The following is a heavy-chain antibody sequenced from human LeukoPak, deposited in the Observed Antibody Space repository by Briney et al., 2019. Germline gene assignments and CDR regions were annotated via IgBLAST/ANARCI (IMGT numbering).Heavy chain of an antibody. D-gene: IGHD3-22*01. CDR2: IYPGHCDT. CDR1: GYSFTIYW. J-gene: IGHJ5*02. Sequence: GESLKISCKGSGYSFTIYWIGWVRQMPAKGLEWMGIIYPGHCDTRYSASFQAQVTISADKSIGTAYLQWSNLKASDTAMYYCARLLSNYYESSGQGLNWFEPWGQGTLVTVSS. V-gene: IGHV5-51*01. CDR3: ARLLSNYYESSGQGLNWFEP.